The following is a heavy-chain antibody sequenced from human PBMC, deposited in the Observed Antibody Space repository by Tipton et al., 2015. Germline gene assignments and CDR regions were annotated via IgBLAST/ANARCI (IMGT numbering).Heavy chain of an antibody. D-gene: IGHD5-12*01. CDR3: AKREKIVATTFYYFDY. CDR1: GGSIISNN. Sequence: LSLTCAVSGGSIISNNWWSWVRQAPGKGLEWVSDISGSGGRTYYADSVKGRFTISRDNSKNTLYLQMNSLGAEDTAVYYCAKREKIVATTFYYFDYWGQGTLVTVSS. J-gene: IGHJ4*02. CDR2: ISGSGGRT. V-gene: IGHV3-23*01.